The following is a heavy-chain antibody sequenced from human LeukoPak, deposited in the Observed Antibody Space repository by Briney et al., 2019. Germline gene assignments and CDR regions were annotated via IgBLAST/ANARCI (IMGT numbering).Heavy chain of an antibody. J-gene: IGHJ2*01. Sequence: GGSLRLSCAASGFTFDDYGMSWVRQAPGKGLEWVSGINWNGGSTGYADSVKGRFTISRDNAKNSLYLQMKSLRAEDTALYYCARDSPYRSSLGGRYFDLWGRGTLVTVSS. D-gene: IGHD6-6*01. CDR2: INWNGGST. V-gene: IGHV3-20*04. CDR1: GFTFDDYG. CDR3: ARDSPYRSSLGGRYFDL.